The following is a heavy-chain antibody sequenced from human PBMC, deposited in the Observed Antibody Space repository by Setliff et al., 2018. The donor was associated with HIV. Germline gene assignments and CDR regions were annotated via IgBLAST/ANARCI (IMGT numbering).Heavy chain of an antibody. J-gene: IGHJ5*02. D-gene: IGHD5-12*01. V-gene: IGHV3-15*01. Sequence: PGGSLRLSCAVSGFILSEDWMSWVRQAPGKGLEWLGRIKSKTDGGTTDYAAPVEGRFTISRDDSKTTLYLQMNSLKTEDTAVYYCTTEDPWLRFGHWGQGTLVTVSS. CDR2: IKSKTDGGTT. CDR1: GFILSEDW. CDR3: TTEDPWLRFGH.